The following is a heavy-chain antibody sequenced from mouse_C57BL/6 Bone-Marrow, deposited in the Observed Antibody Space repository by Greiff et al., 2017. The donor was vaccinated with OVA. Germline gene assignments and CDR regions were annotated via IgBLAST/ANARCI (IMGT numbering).Heavy chain of an antibody. Sequence: VKLQESGAELVKPGASVKMSCKASGYTFTTYPIEWMKQNHGKSLEWIGNFHPYNDDTKYNEKFKGKATLTVEKSSSTVYLELSRLTSDDSAVYDCARRYYGYDGAMDYWGQGTSVTVSS. J-gene: IGHJ4*01. CDR2: FHPYNDDT. D-gene: IGHD2-2*01. CDR3: ARRYYGYDGAMDY. CDR1: GYTFTTYP. V-gene: IGHV1-47*01.